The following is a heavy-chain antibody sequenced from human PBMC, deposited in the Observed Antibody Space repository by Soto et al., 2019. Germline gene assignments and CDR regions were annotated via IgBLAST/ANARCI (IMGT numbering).Heavy chain of an antibody. CDR3: ARHHYDFWSGLYKGPLDY. J-gene: IGHJ4*02. CDR1: GGSISGYD. CDR2: IYYSGST. V-gene: IGHV4-59*08. Sequence: SETLSLTCSVAGGSISGYDWSWIRQPPGKGLEWIGYIYYSGSTNYNPSLKSRVTISVDTSKNQFSLKLSSVTAADTAVYYCARHHYDFWSGLYKGPLDYWGQGTLVTVSS. D-gene: IGHD3-3*01.